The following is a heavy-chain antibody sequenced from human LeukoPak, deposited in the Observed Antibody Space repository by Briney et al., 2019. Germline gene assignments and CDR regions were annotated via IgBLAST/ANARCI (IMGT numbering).Heavy chain of an antibody. D-gene: IGHD5-12*01. CDR3: ARIDLGGYGL. V-gene: IGHV3-64*02. Sequence: PGGSLRLSCAASGFTFSSYSMHWVRQAPGKGLEYLSAITGNGGSTYYADSVKGRFTISRDNFKNTLYLQMGSLRAEDMAVYYCARIDLGGYGLWGQGTLVTVSS. J-gene: IGHJ4*02. CDR2: ITGNGGST. CDR1: GFTFSSYS.